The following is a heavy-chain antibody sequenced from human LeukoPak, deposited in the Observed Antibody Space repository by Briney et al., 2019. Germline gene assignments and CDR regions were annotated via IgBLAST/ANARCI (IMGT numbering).Heavy chain of an antibody. J-gene: IGHJ4*02. CDR1: GFTFDDYA. D-gene: IGHD3-16*01. V-gene: IGHV3-9*01. Sequence: PGRSLRLSCAASGFTFDDYAMHWVRQAPGKGLEWVSGISWNSGSIGYADSVKGRFTISRDNAKNSLYLQMNSLRAEDTALYYCAKDKGGESYYFDYWGQGTLVTVSS. CDR2: ISWNSGSI. CDR3: AKDKGGESYYFDY.